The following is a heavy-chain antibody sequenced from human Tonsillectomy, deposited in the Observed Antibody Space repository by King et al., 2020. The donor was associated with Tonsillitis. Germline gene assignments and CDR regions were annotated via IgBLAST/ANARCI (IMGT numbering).Heavy chain of an antibody. CDR1: GGSITSSTYY. CDR3: ARRQGYYYDSSGYTPHDYFDY. Sequence: LQLQESGPGLVKPSETLSLTCTVSGGSITSSTYYWCWIRQPPGNGLEWVGGIYYSGSTYYNPSLNSRVTISVDTSKNQFSLKLSSVTAADTAVYYCARRQGYYYDSSGYTPHDYFDYWGQGTLVTVSS. V-gene: IGHV4-39*01. CDR2: IYYSGST. J-gene: IGHJ4*02. D-gene: IGHD3-22*01.